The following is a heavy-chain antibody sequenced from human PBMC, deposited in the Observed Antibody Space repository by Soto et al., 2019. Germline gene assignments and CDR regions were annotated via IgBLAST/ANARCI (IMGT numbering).Heavy chain of an antibody. D-gene: IGHD3-3*01. V-gene: IGHV4-30-4*01. CDR2: IYYSGST. Sequence: SETLSLTCTVSGGSISSGDYYWSWIRQPPGKGLEWIGYIYYSGSTYYNPSLKSRVTISVDTSKNQFSLKLSSVTAADTAVYYCARDRRGYDFWSGYYPDYYYYGMDVWGQGTTVTVSS. CDR1: GGSISSGDYY. CDR3: ARDRRGYDFWSGYYPDYYYYGMDV. J-gene: IGHJ6*02.